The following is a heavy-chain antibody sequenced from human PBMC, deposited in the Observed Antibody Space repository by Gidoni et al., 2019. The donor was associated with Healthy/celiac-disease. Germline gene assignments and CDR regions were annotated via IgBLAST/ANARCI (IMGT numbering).Heavy chain of an antibody. CDR2: ISGSGGST. V-gene: IGHV3-23*01. J-gene: IGHJ4*02. CDR3: AKDLLAGTGGDY. Sequence: EVQLFESGGGLVQPGGSLRLSFAASGFPFSSYAMSWVRQAPGKGLEWGSAISGSGGSTYYADSVKGRFTISRDNSKNTLYLQMNSLRAEDTAVYYCAKDLLAGTGGDYWGQGTLVTVSS. CDR1: GFPFSSYA. D-gene: IGHD6-19*01.